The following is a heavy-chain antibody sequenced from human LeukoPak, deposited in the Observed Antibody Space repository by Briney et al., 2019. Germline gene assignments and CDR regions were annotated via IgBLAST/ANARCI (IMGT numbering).Heavy chain of an antibody. D-gene: IGHD3-22*01. CDR2: LYYSGST. CDR1: GGSISSGSYY. V-gene: IGHV4-39*07. J-gene: IGHJ5*02. Sequence: SETLSLTCTVSGGSISSGSYYWGWIRQPPGKGLEWIGSLYYSGSTYYNPSLKSRVTISLDTSKNQFSLRLSSVTAADTAVYYCARGYYDSRVNWFDPWGQGTLVTVSS. CDR3: ARGYYDSRVNWFDP.